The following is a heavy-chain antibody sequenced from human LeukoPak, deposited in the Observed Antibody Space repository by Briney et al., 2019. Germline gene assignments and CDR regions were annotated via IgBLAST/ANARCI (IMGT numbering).Heavy chain of an antibody. D-gene: IGHD3-10*01. CDR1: GGSISSGSYY. J-gene: IGHJ3*02. CDR3: ARAEAWFGPDAFDI. Sequence: SQTLSLTCTVSGGSISSGSYYWSWIRQPAGKGLEWIGRIYTSGSTNYNPSLKSRVTISVDTSKNQFSLKLSSVTAADTAVYYCARAEAWFGPDAFDIWGQGTMVTVSS. V-gene: IGHV4-61*02. CDR2: IYTSGST.